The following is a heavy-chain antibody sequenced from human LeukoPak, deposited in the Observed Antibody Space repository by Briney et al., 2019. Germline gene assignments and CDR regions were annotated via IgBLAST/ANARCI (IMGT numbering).Heavy chain of an antibody. V-gene: IGHV3-23*01. CDR3: ARRRRSSVACDDY. CDR1: GFTFSSSA. CDR2: ISARGIST. Sequence: GGSLRLSCAASGFTFSSSAMRWVRQAPGKGLEWVSSISARGISTYYADSVKGRFTISRDNSKNSLYLQMNSLRAEDTAVYYCARRRRSSVACDDYWGQGTLVTVSS. D-gene: IGHD6-19*01. J-gene: IGHJ4*02.